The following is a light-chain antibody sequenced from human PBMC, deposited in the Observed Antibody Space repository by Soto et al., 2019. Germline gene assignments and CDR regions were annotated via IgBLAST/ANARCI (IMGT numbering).Light chain of an antibody. CDR2: EGN. CDR1: SSDIGSYNL. J-gene: IGLJ2*01. CDR3: CSYAGSSTCVV. V-gene: IGLV2-23*01. Sequence: QSVLTQPASVSESPGQSITISCTGTSSDIGSYNLVSWYQQHPGKAPKLMIYEGNKRPSGVSNRFSGSKSGNTASLTISGLQAEDEADYYCCSYAGSSTCVVFGGGTKLTVL.